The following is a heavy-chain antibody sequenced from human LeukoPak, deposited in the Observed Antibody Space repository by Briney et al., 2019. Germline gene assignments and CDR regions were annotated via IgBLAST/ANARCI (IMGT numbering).Heavy chain of an antibody. CDR3: AKDSASWIQLWSLDY. J-gene: IGHJ4*02. D-gene: IGHD5-18*01. CDR1: GFTFSDYY. Sequence: GGSLRLSCAASGFTFSDYYMSWIRQAPGKGLEWVTYISGSGNAKNYADSVKGRFTISRDNAKNSVFLQMDSLRAEDTAVYYCAKDSASWIQLWSLDYWGQGTLVTVSS. V-gene: IGHV3-11*04. CDR2: ISGSGNAK.